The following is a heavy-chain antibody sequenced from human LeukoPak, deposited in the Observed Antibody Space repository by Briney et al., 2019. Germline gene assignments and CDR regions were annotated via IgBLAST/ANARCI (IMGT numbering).Heavy chain of an antibody. CDR3: ARGGGLDV. V-gene: IGHV3-7*03. J-gene: IGHJ6*02. D-gene: IGHD3-16*01. CDR1: GFTFSSYW. Sequence: HSGGSLRLSCAASGFTFSSYWMNWARQAPGKGLEWVASINHNGNVNYYVDSVKGRFTISRDNAKNSLYLQMSNLRAEDTAVYFCARGGGLDVWGQGDTVTVSS. CDR2: INHNGNVN.